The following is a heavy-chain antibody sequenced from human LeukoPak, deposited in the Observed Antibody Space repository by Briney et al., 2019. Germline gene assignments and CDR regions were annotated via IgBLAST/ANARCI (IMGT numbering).Heavy chain of an antibody. Sequence: GGSLRLSCAASGFTFSNFGVNWVRQAPGKGLEWVSYISSRSSTIYYADSVKGRCTISRDNAKNSLYLQMNSLRAEDTAVYYCARQSYGGNHDYWGQGTLVTVSS. CDR1: GFTFSNFG. J-gene: IGHJ4*02. D-gene: IGHD4-23*01. CDR2: ISSRSSTI. V-gene: IGHV3-48*04. CDR3: ARQSYGGNHDY.